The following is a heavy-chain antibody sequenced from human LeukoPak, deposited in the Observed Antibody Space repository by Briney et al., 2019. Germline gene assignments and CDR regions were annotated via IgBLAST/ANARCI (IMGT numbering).Heavy chain of an antibody. CDR2: ICGRGGST. V-gene: IGHV3-23*01. CDR1: GFTFSSYA. CDR3: AKRPGYYYLIADY. D-gene: IGHD3-22*01. Sequence: PRGSLRLSLAASGFTFSSYAMSWVRQAPGKGLEWVSAICGRGGSTYYADSVKGRFTISRDNSKNTLYLQMNSLRAEDTAVYYCAKRPGYYYLIADYWGQGTLVTVSS. J-gene: IGHJ4*02.